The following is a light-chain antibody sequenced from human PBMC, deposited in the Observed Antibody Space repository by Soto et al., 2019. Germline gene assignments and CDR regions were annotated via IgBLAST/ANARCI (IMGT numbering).Light chain of an antibody. Sequence: IVLTQSPATLSLSQGARATLSCRASQSVSSYLAWYQQKPGQAPRLLIYDASNRATGIPARFSGSGSGTDFTLTISRLEPEDFAVYYCQQYGSSACTFGQGTKVDIK. V-gene: IGKV3-11*01. CDR1: QSVSSY. CDR2: DAS. J-gene: IGKJ1*01. CDR3: QQYGSSACT.